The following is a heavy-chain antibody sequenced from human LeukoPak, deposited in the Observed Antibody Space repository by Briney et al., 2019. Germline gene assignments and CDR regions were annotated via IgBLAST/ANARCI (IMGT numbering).Heavy chain of an antibody. V-gene: IGHV1-69*13. CDR1: GGTLRNYA. D-gene: IGHD4-11*01. Sequence: SVKVSCKASGGTLRNYAISWVRQAPGQGLEWMGGLIPLFGRAEYAQKFQGRVTITADEPTNTAYMELNFLRSEDTAVYYCASPKENSDYYFDSWGQGTLVAVSA. CDR3: ASPKENSDYYFDS. J-gene: IGHJ4*02. CDR2: LIPLFGRA.